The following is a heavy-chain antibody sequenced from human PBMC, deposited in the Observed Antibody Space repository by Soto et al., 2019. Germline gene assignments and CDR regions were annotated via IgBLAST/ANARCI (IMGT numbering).Heavy chain of an antibody. CDR2: INRDGSST. CDR1: GFTFSSYW. Sequence: EVQLVESGGGLVQPGGSLRLSCAASGFTFSSYWMHWVRQAPGKGLVWVSRINRDGSSTSYADSVKGRFTISRDNAKNPLYLQMNSLRAEDTAVYYCAVAVAGPTAIGYWGQGTLVTVSS. D-gene: IGHD6-19*01. J-gene: IGHJ4*02. V-gene: IGHV3-74*01. CDR3: AVAVAGPTAIGY.